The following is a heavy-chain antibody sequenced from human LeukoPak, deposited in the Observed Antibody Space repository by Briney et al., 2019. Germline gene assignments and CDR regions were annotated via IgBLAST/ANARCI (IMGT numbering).Heavy chain of an antibody. Sequence: GGSLRLSGAASGFTFDDYAMHWVRQAPGKGLEWVSLISGDGGSTYYADSVKGRFTISRDNSKNSLYLQMNSLRTEDTALYYCAKGIAAAGYFDYWGQGTLVTVSS. V-gene: IGHV3-43*02. CDR1: GFTFDDYA. J-gene: IGHJ4*02. CDR2: ISGDGGST. CDR3: AKGIAAAGYFDY. D-gene: IGHD6-13*01.